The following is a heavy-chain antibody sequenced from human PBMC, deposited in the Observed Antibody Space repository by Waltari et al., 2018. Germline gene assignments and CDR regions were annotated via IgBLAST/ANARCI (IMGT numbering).Heavy chain of an antibody. CDR3: AKDGDYWSGFQYYYYMDV. V-gene: IGHV3-21*02. CDR1: GFNFNNYI. D-gene: IGHD3-3*01. CDR2: ISSTNSI. J-gene: IGHJ6*03. Sequence: EVQLVESGGGLVMPGGSLRLSCAASGFNFNNYIMNWVRQAPGKGLEWVSYISSTNSIYYADSVKGRFTISRDNAKNSLFLQLNSLGAEDTAVYYCAKDGDYWSGFQYYYYMDVWGKGTTVTVSS.